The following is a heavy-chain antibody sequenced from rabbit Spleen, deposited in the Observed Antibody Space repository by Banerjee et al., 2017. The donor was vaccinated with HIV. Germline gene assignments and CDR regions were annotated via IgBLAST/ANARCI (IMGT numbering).Heavy chain of an antibody. CDR2: IGVGSGRT. Sequence: QQQLVESGGGLVKPGASLTLTCKASGFSFSRGYDMCWVRQAPGKGLEWIACIGVGSGRTYYASWAKGRFTITRSTSLNTVTLQLNSLTAADTATYFCVRDYRFYFNLWGPGTLVTVS. J-gene: IGHJ4*01. V-gene: IGHV1S43*01. D-gene: IGHD1-1*01. CDR1: GFSFSRGYD. CDR3: VRDYRFYFNL.